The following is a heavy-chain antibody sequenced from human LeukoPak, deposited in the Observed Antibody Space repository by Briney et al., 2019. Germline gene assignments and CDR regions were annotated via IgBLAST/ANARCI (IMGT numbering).Heavy chain of an antibody. Sequence: SETLSLTCTVSGGSITSSSYYWGWLRQHPGKGLEWIGSIYYSGSTYYNPSLKSRGTISVDTSKNQFSLKLSSVTAADTAVYYCAILVVRPAAASDYWGQGTLATVSS. CDR3: AILVVRPAAASDY. CDR2: IYYSGST. CDR1: GGSITSSSYY. J-gene: IGHJ4*01. D-gene: IGHD6-13*01. V-gene: IGHV4-39*01.